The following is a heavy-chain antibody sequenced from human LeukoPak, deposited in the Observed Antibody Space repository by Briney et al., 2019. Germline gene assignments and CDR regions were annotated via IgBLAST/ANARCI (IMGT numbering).Heavy chain of an antibody. CDR2: IWYDGSNK. CDR3: AKDRFDLSAVDYFDY. V-gene: IGHV3-33*06. J-gene: IGHJ4*02. Sequence: PGRSLRLSCTASGFTFSSYGMHWVRQAPCKGLEWVAVIWYDGSNKYYADSVKGRYTISRDNSKNTLYLQMNSLRAEDTAVYYCAKDRFDLSAVDYFDYWGQGTLVTVSS. CDR1: GFTFSSYG. D-gene: IGHD2-21*01.